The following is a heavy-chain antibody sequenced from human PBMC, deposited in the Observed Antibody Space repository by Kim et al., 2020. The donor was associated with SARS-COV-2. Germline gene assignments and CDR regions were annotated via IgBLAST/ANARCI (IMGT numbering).Heavy chain of an antibody. J-gene: IGHJ6*03. CDR2: ISWNSGSI. D-gene: IGHD4-17*01. CDR3: AKDMTVTGAGYMDV. CDR1: GFTFDDYA. Sequence: GGSLRLSCAASGFTFDDYAMHWVRQAPGKGLEWVSGISWNSGSIGYADSVKGRFTISRDNAKNSLYLQMNSLRAEDTALYYCAKDMTVTGAGYMDVWGKGTTVTVSS. V-gene: IGHV3-9*01.